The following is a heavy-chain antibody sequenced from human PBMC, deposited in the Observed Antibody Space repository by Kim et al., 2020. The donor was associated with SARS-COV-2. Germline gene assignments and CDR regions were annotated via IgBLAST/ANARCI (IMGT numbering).Heavy chain of an antibody. CDR3: ARRELYYDSYYMDV. V-gene: IGHV1-8*01. D-gene: IGHD3-3*01. J-gene: IGHJ6*03. Sequence: ARKFQGRVTMTRNHSISTAYMELRSLRSADTAVYYCARRELYYDSYYMDVWGKGTTVTVSS.